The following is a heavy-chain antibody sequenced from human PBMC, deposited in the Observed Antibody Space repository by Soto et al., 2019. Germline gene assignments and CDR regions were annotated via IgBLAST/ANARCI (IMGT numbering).Heavy chain of an antibody. CDR2: MNVGTGGT. Sequence: ASVKVSCKASGYRFTTHYIHWVRQAPGQGLEWMGRMNVGTGGTTYAHKFQGRVTMTRDTSISTAYMELSRLTSDDTAVYYCAREVSYFDTRGFDPWGQGTLVTVSS. CDR3: AREVSYFDTRGFDP. CDR1: GYRFTTHY. V-gene: IGHV1-2*06. J-gene: IGHJ5*02. D-gene: IGHD3-22*01.